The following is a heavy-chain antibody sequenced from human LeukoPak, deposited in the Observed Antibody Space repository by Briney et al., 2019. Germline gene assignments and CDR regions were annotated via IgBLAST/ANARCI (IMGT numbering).Heavy chain of an antibody. D-gene: IGHD3-22*01. CDR3: AKDPTYYYDSTGGLLY. V-gene: IGHV3-23*01. J-gene: IGHJ4*02. CDR1: GFTFSSYA. CDR2: ISGSGGST. Sequence: PGGPLSLSCAASGFTFSSYAMSWVRQAPGKGLEWVSAISGSGGSTYYADSVKGRFTISRDNSKNTLYLQMNSLRAEDTAVYYCAKDPTYYYDSTGGLLYWGQGTLVTVSS.